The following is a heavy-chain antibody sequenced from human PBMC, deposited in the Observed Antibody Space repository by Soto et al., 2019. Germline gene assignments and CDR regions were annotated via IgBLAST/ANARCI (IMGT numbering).Heavy chain of an antibody. Sequence: ASVKVSCKASGGTFSSYTISWVRQAPGQGLEWMGRIIPILGIANYAQKFHGRVTITPDKSTSTAYMELSSLRSEDTAVYYCASYPSKGDGYNRDYWGQGTLVTVSS. J-gene: IGHJ4*02. CDR2: IIPILGIA. V-gene: IGHV1-69*02. CDR3: ASYPSKGDGYNRDY. CDR1: GGTFSSYT. D-gene: IGHD5-12*01.